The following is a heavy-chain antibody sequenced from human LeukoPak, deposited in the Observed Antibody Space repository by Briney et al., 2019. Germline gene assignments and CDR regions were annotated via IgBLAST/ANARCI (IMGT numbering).Heavy chain of an antibody. D-gene: IGHD2-21*01. V-gene: IGHV4-38-2*01. CDR2: IYHSGST. CDR3: ARRVVVVIGFDY. J-gene: IGHJ4*02. CDR1: GYSISSGYY. Sequence: SETLSLTCAVSGYSISSGYYWGWIRQPPGKGLEWIGSIYHSGSTYYNPSLKSRVTISVDTSKNQSSLKLSSVTAADTAVYYCARRVVVVIGFDYWGQGTLVTVSS.